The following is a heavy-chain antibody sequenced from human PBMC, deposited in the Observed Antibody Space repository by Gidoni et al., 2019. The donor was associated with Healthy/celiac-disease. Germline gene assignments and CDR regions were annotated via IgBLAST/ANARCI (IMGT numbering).Heavy chain of an antibody. J-gene: IGHJ4*02. Sequence: QVKLQESGPGLVKPSGTLSLTCAVSGGPISSSNWWRWVRQPPGKGLEWVGEIYHSGSTNYNPSLKSRVTISVDKSKNQFSLKLSSVTAADTAVYYCARYITMVQGVADWGQGTLVTVSS. D-gene: IGHD3-10*01. CDR1: GGPISSSNW. V-gene: IGHV4-4*02. CDR2: IYHSGST. CDR3: ARYITMVQGVAD.